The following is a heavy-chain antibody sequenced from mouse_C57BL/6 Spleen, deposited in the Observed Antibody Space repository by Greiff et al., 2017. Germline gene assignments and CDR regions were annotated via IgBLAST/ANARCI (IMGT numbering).Heavy chain of an antibody. Sequence: QVQLKESGAELMKPGASVKLSCKATGYTFTGYWIEWVKQRPGHGLEWIGEILPGGGSTNYNEKFKGKATFTEDTSSNTAYMQLSSLTTEDSAIYYCARPYSNYLYYFDYWGQGTTLTVSS. CDR3: ARPYSNYLYYFDY. CDR1: GYTFTGYW. D-gene: IGHD2-5*01. J-gene: IGHJ2*01. CDR2: ILPGGGST. V-gene: IGHV1-9*01.